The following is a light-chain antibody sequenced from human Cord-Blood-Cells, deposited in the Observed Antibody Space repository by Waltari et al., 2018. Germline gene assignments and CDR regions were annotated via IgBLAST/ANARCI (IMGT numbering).Light chain of an antibody. CDR1: NIGSKS. V-gene: IGLV3-21*04. Sequence: SYVLTQPPSVSVAPGKTARITCGGNNIGSKSVHWYQQKPGQAPVLVIYYDSDRPSGIPERFSGSNSGNTVTLTISRVEAGDEADYYCQVWDSSSDHRVFGGGTKLTVL. CDR2: YDS. CDR3: QVWDSSSDHRV. J-gene: IGLJ3*02.